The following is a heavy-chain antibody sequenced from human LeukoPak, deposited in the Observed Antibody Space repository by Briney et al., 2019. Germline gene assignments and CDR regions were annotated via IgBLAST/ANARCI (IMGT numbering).Heavy chain of an antibody. CDR2: INPLTGGT. CDR3: AKCSGWFVRGKDYYYYYMDV. D-gene: IGHD6-19*01. J-gene: IGHJ6*03. Sequence: GASVKVSCKASGYTFTGYYLHWVRQAPGQGLEWMGGINPLTGGTKYAQRFQGRVTMTRDTSISTVYMELSRLRSDDTAVYYCAKCSGWFVRGKDYYYYYMDVWGKGTTVTVSS. CDR1: GYTFTGYY. V-gene: IGHV1-2*02.